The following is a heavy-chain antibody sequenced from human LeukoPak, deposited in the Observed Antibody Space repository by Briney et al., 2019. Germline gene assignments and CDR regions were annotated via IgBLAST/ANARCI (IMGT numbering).Heavy chain of an antibody. CDR3: TLSYGYGDGDY. D-gene: IGHD5-18*01. CDR2: IKSKTDGGTT. Sequence: GGSLRLSCAASGFTFNNAWMSWVRQAPGKGLEWVGRIKSKTDGGTTDYAAPVKGRFTISRDDSKNTLYLQMNSLKTENTAVYYCTLSYGYGDGDYWGQGTLVTVSS. J-gene: IGHJ4*02. CDR1: GFTFNNAW. V-gene: IGHV3-15*01.